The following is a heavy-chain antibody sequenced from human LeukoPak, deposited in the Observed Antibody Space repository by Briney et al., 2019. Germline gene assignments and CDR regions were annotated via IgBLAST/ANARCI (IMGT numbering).Heavy chain of an antibody. Sequence: GGSLRLSCAASGFTVNNNYMSWVRQAPGKGLEWVSVIYADGRTYYADSVKGRFTVSRDNAKNTLYLQMNSLRAEDTAVYYCAKTDSTIPNLLDDWGQGTTVTVSS. J-gene: IGHJ6*02. CDR1: GFTVNNNY. CDR2: IYADGRT. V-gene: IGHV3-66*01. D-gene: IGHD2-15*01. CDR3: AKTDSTIPNLLDD.